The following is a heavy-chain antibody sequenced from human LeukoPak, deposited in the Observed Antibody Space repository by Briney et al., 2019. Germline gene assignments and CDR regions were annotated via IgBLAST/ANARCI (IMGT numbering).Heavy chain of an antibody. CDR3: AKVPSPFGVVRYFDY. D-gene: IGHD3-3*01. CDR2: ISGSGGST. J-gene: IGHJ4*02. CDR1: GFTFSSYA. V-gene: IGHV3-23*01. Sequence: GGSLRLSCAASGFTFSSYAMSWVRQAPGKGLEWVSAISGSGGSTYYADSVKGRFTISRDNSKNTLYLQKNSLRAEDTAVYYCAKVPSPFGVVRYFDYWGQGTLVTVSS.